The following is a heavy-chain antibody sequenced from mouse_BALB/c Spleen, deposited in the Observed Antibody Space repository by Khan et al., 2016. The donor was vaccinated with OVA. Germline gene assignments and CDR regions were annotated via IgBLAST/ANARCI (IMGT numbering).Heavy chain of an antibody. V-gene: IGHV5-6*01. Sequence: EVELVESGGDLVKPGGSLQLSCAASGFTFSSYGMSWVRQTPDKRLEWVATFSSGGSYTYYPDSVTGRFAISSATAKNTLYLQMSSMKSEDTGMYYCARHTVTPFDYWGQGTTLTVSS. CDR2: FSSGGSYT. CDR3: ARHTVTPFDY. CDR1: GFTFSSYG. J-gene: IGHJ2*01. D-gene: IGHD2-13*01.